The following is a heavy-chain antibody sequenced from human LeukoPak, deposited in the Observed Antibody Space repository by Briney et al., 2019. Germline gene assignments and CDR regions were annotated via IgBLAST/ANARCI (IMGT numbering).Heavy chain of an antibody. V-gene: IGHV3-7*01. J-gene: IGHJ4*02. Sequence: GGSLRLSCAASGFGFSNYWMSWVRQAPGKGLEWVTNMNEDGSEKNYVDSVKGRFTISRDNAQDSLYLQMNSLRAEDTAVYYCARDRGYSNFDYWGQGTLLTVSS. CDR1: GFGFSNYW. CDR3: ARDRGYSNFDY. CDR2: MNEDGSEK. D-gene: IGHD4-11*01.